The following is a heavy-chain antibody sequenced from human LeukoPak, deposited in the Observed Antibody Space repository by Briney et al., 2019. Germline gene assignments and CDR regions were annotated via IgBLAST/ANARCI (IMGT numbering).Heavy chain of an antibody. D-gene: IGHD3-22*01. CDR1: GNYW. J-gene: IGHJ4*02. CDR2: INGDGSWT. Sequence: GGSLRLSCAASGNYWMHWVRQAPGKGLVWVSHINGDGSWTTYADSVKGRFTISKDNAKNTVYLQMNSLRAEDTAVYYCAKDQLLLYYDSSGYYVDYWGQGALVTVSS. CDR3: AKDQLLLYYDSSGYYVDY. V-gene: IGHV3-74*01.